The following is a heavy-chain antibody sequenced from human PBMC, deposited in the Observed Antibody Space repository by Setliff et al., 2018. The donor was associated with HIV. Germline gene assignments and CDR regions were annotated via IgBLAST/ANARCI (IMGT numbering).Heavy chain of an antibody. D-gene: IGHD3-3*01. CDR1: GGSISSGTYY. CDR3: ARDRSDYYNLPGYFDH. CDR2: IYYSGST. V-gene: IGHV4-31*03. J-gene: IGHJ4*02. Sequence: LSLTCTVSGGSISSGTYYWSRIRQHPGKGLEWIGYIYYSGSTYYNPSLKSRVTISVDTSRNQFSPKLSSVTAADTAVYYCARDRSDYYNLPGYFDHWGQGTPVTVSS.